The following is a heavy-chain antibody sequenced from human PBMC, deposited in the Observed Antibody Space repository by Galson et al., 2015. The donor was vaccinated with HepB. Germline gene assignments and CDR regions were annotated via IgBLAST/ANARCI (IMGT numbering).Heavy chain of an antibody. Sequence: SVKVSCKASGYAFGSYGISWVRQAPGQGLEWMGWISGYNGNIVPAQKFQDRVTMTADTSTKTVYMELRSLRSDDTAVYFCAREAEVIPATHPRLRYYGMDVWGQGTAVTVTS. J-gene: IGHJ6*02. CDR1: GYAFGSYG. CDR3: AREAEVIPATHPRLRYYGMDV. CDR2: ISGYNGNI. V-gene: IGHV1-18*01. D-gene: IGHD2-15*01.